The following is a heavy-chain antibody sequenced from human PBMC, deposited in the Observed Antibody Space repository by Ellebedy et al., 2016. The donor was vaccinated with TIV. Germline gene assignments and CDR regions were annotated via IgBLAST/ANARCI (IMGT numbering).Heavy chain of an antibody. J-gene: IGHJ3*02. CDR2: ISSDGATK. D-gene: IGHD2-8*02. V-gene: IGHV3-30*03. CDR3: AAVQYWEAAFDI. Sequence: GESLKISCAASGYIFSCCGMHWVRQAPGKGLEWVAVISSDGATKYYADSVKGRFTISRDNAKNPLYLQLNSLRAEDTAVYYCAAVQYWEAAFDIWGQGTMVTVSS. CDR1: GYIFSCCG.